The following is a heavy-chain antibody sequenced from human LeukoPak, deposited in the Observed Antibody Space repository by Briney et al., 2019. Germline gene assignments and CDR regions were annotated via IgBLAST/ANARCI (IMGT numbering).Heavy chain of an antibody. V-gene: IGHV1-18*01. CDR2: ISTYNSDT. CDR1: GYTFTTYG. D-gene: IGHD6-13*01. J-gene: IGHJ4*02. CDR3: ASQPYPNPSSWYEISIDY. Sequence: WASVKVSCKASGYTFTTYGISWVRQAPGQGLEWMGWISTYNSDTNYAQKIQGRVTMTTDTSTSTAYMELRSLTSDDTAVYYCASQPYPNPSSWYEISIDYWGQGTLVTVSS.